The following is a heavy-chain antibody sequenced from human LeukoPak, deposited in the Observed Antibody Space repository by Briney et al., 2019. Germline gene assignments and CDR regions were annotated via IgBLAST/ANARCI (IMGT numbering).Heavy chain of an antibody. CDR3: AKVSVQPGYSSGWPINWFDP. V-gene: IGHV3-23*01. CDR1: GFTFSSYA. Sequence: GGSLRLSCAASGFTFSSYAMSWVRQAPGKGLEWVSAISGSGGSTYYADSVKGRFTISRDNSKNTLYLQMNSLRAEDTAVYYCAKVSVQPGYSSGWPINWFDPWGQGTLVTVSS. D-gene: IGHD6-19*01. CDR2: ISGSGGST. J-gene: IGHJ5*02.